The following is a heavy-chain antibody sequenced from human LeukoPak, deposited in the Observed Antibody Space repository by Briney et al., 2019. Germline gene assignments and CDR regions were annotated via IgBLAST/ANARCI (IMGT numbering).Heavy chain of an antibody. Sequence: GGSLRLSCAASGFTFSSYAMSWVRQAPGKGLEWVSAISGSGGSTYYADSVKGRFTISRDNSKNTLYLQMNSLRAEDTAVYYCAMPSPLSRGWYYFDYWGQGTLVTVSS. CDR2: ISGSGGST. D-gene: IGHD6-19*01. CDR3: AMPSPLSRGWYYFDY. J-gene: IGHJ4*02. CDR1: GFTFSSYA. V-gene: IGHV3-23*01.